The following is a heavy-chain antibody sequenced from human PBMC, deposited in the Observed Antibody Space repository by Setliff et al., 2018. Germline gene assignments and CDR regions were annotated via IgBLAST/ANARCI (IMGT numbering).Heavy chain of an antibody. J-gene: IGHJ6*02. V-gene: IGHV4-39*07. CDR3: ARVAQYSSSSFYYYYYGMDF. CDR2: IYYSGST. Sequence: SETLSLTCTVSGGSISSSSYYWGWIRQPPGKGLEWIESIYYSGSTYYNPSLKSRVTISVDTSKNQFSLKLSSVTAADTAVYYCARVAQYSSSSFYYYYYGMDFWGQGTRSPSP. CDR1: GGSISSSSYY. D-gene: IGHD6-6*01.